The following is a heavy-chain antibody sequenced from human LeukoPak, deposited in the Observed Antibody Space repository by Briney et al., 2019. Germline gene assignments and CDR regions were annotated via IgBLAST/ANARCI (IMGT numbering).Heavy chain of an antibody. D-gene: IGHD6-6*01. CDR1: GFTFSSYS. CDR3: AREVSSSSLNAGYDY. J-gene: IGHJ4*02. CDR2: IKQGGSEK. Sequence: GGSLRLSCAASGFTFSSYSMSWVRQAPGKGLEWVANIKQGGSEKYYVDSVKGRFTISRDNAKNSLYLQMNSLRAEDTAVYYCAREVSSSSLNAGYDYWGQGTLVTVSS. V-gene: IGHV3-7*01.